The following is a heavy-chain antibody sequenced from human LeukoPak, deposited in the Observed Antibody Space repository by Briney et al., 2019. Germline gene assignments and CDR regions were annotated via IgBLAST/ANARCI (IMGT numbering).Heavy chain of an antibody. J-gene: IGHJ4*02. V-gene: IGHV3-23*01. D-gene: IGHD6-19*01. Sequence: GGSLRLSCAASGLTFSNYAMSWVRQAPGKGLEWVSGISDSGGSTYYTDSVKGRFTISRDNSKNTLYLQMKSLRAEDTAVYYCAKPKYSSGWYGGVDYWGQGTLVTVSS. CDR1: GLTFSNYA. CDR3: AKPKYSSGWYGGVDY. CDR2: ISDSGGST.